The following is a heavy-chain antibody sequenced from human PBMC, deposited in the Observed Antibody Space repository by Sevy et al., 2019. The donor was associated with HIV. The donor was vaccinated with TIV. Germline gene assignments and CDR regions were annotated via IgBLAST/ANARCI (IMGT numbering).Heavy chain of an antibody. V-gene: IGHV1-69*06. CDR1: GGTFSSYA. CDR3: AREAIAAAGTSGFDY. D-gene: IGHD6-13*01. CDR2: IIPIFGTA. J-gene: IGHJ4*02. Sequence: ASVKVSCKASGGTFSSYAISWVRQAPGQGLEWMGGIIPIFGTANYAQKFQGRVTITADKSTSTAYMELSSLRSEDTAVYYCAREAIAAAGTSGFDYWGQRTLVTVSS.